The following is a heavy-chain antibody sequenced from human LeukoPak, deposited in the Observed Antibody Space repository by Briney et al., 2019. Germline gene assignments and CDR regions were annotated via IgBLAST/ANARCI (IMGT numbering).Heavy chain of an antibody. J-gene: IGHJ4*02. CDR3: ARDRGGSYSMDY. CDR2: IIPILGIA. Sequence: SVNVSCKASGGTFSSYAISWVRQAPGQGLEWMGRIIPILGIANYAQKFQGRVTITADKSTSTAYMELSSLRSEDTAVYYCARDRGGSYSMDYWGQGTLVTVSS. D-gene: IGHD1-26*01. V-gene: IGHV1-69*04. CDR1: GGTFSSYA.